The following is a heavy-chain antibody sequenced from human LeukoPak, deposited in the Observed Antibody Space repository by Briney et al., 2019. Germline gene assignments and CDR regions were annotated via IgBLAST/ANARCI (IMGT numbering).Heavy chain of an antibody. CDR2: ISDDGRTE. D-gene: IGHD7-27*01. J-gene: IGHJ4*02. CDR1: GFTFSSHG. CDR3: TKEGATGGRYNFDY. Sequence: GRSLRLSCAASGFTFSSHGMHWVRQAPGKGLEWVAVISDDGRTEYYADSVKGRFTISRDNSKNTVSLQMNSLRDDDTAVFYCTKEGATGGRYNFDYWGQGTLVTVSS. V-gene: IGHV3-30*18.